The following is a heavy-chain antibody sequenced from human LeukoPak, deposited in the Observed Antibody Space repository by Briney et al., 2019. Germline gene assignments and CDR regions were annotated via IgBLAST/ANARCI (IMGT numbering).Heavy chain of an antibody. CDR3: ARNYGGYSH. CDR2: IQQDGSEQ. Sequence: PGGSLRLSCTASGFTFSSYWMSWVRQAPGKGLEWVANIQQDGSEQYYVDSVKGRFTISRDNAKNSLYPQMNSLRAEDTALYYCARNYGGYSHWGQGTLVTVSS. J-gene: IGHJ4*02. V-gene: IGHV3-7*02. D-gene: IGHD4-23*01. CDR1: GFTFSSYW.